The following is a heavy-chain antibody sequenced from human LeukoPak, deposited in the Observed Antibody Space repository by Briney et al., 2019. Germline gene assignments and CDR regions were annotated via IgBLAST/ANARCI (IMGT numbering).Heavy chain of an antibody. Sequence: GGSLRLSCAASGFTFSSYSMNWVRQAPGKGLEWVSSISSSSSYIYYADSVKGRFTISRDNAKNSLYLQMNSLRAEDTAVYYCAREWITGRAFDIWGQGAMVTVSS. CDR1: GFTFSSYS. CDR2: ISSSSSYI. D-gene: IGHD2-8*02. J-gene: IGHJ3*02. V-gene: IGHV3-21*01. CDR3: AREWITGRAFDI.